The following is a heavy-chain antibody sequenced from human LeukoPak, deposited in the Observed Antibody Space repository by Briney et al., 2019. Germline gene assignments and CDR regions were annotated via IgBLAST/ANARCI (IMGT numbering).Heavy chain of an antibody. CDR3: ARQDLRRLGIAVAGTSFDP. D-gene: IGHD6-13*01. V-gene: IGHV4-59*01. J-gene: IGHJ5*02. CDR1: GGSISSYY. CDR2: IYYSGST. Sequence: SETLSLTCPVSGGSISSYYWNWIRQPPGKGLEWIGYIYYSGSTNSNPSLKSRVTISIDTSKNQFSLKLNSVTAADTAVYYCARQDLRRLGIAVAGTSFDPWGQGTLVTVSS.